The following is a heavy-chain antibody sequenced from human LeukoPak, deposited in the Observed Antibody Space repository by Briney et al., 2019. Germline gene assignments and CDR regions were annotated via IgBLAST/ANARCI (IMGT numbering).Heavy chain of an antibody. J-gene: IGHJ6*03. CDR1: GFTFSSYW. CDR2: IKQDGSEK. CDR3: ARDLFGVPPYYMDV. Sequence: PGGSLRLSCAASGFTFSSYWMSWVRQASGKGLEWVANIKQDGSEKYYVDSVKGRFTISRDNAKNSLYLQMNSLRAEDTAVYYCARDLFGVPPYYMDVWSKGTTVTVSS. D-gene: IGHD3-16*01. V-gene: IGHV3-7*01.